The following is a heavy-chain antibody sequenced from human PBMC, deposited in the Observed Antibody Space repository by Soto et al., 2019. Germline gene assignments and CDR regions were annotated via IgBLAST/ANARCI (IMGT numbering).Heavy chain of an antibody. J-gene: IGHJ3*02. D-gene: IGHD3-22*01. Sequence: QVQLQESGPGLVKPSETLSLTCTVSGASISSSYWSWIRQSPGKGLEWIGYVYYSGSTNYNPSLKSRVTVSVDTSKNQFSLQLSSVTAAVTAIYYCARGYYDSRGQSNTFDIWGQGTMVTVSS. CDR1: GASISSSY. V-gene: IGHV4-59*01. CDR3: ARGYYDSRGQSNTFDI. CDR2: VYYSGST.